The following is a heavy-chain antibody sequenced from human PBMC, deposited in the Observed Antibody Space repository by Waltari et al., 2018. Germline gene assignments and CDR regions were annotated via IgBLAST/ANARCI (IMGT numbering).Heavy chain of an antibody. V-gene: IGHV3-23*01. CDR3: AKRNSSGYSLYFDY. CDR1: GFTFSSYA. D-gene: IGHD3-22*01. Sequence: EVQLLESGGGLVQPGGSLRLSCAASGFTFSSYAMSWVRQAPGKGLEWVSAISGSGGSTYYADSGKGRFTIARDNSKNTLYLQMNSLRAEDTAVYYCAKRNSSGYSLYFDYWGQGTLVTVSS. CDR2: ISGSGGST. J-gene: IGHJ4*02.